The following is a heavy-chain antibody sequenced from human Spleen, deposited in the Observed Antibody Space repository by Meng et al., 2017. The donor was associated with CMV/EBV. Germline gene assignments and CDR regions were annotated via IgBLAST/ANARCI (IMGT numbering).Heavy chain of an antibody. D-gene: IGHD2-2*02. CDR2: IYYSGST. CDR3: ARDCSSTSCYTYYYYYGMDV. CDR1: GGSVSSNNYY. V-gene: IGHV4-61*01. Sequence: GSLRLSCTVSGGSVSSNNYYWSWIRQPPGKGLEWIGYIYYSGSTNYNPSLKSRVTISVDKSKNQFSLKLSSVTAADTAVYYCARDCSSTSCYTYYYYYGMDVWGQGTTVTVSS. J-gene: IGHJ6*02.